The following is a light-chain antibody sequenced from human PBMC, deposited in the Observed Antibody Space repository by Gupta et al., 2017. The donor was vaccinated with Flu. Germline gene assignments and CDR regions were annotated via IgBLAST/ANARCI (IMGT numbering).Light chain of an antibody. CDR2: AAS. J-gene: IGKJ2*01. Sequence: EIVLTQSSGTLSLSPGERATLSCRASQTIRASFLAWYQQKPGQAPRLLIYAASSRATGIPGRFSDSGSGTDFTLTISRLEPEDFAVYYCQQEGSSPHTFSQGTKLDIK. V-gene: IGKV3-20*01. CDR3: QQEGSSPHT. CDR1: QTIRASF.